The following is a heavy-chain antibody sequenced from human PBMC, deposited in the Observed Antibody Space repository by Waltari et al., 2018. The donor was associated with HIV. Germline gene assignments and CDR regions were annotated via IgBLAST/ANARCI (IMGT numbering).Heavy chain of an antibody. D-gene: IGHD3-22*01. V-gene: IGHV4-59*01. CDR3: ARANYDSSGYYYLNYFDY. CDR2: IYYSGST. J-gene: IGHJ4*02. CDR1: GGSISSYY. Sequence: QVQLQESGPGLVKPSETLSLTCSVSGGSISSYYWSWIRQPPGKGLEWIGYIYYSGSTNYHPSLKSRVTISVDTSKSQFSLKLSSVTAADTAVYYCARANYDSSGYYYLNYFDYWGQGTLVTVSS.